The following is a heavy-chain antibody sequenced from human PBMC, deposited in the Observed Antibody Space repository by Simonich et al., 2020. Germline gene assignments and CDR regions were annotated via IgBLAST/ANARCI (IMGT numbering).Heavy chain of an antibody. CDR1: GGSFRGYY. D-gene: IGHD6-13*01. CDR3: AREKSWRNAFDI. CDR2: INHSGSN. J-gene: IGHJ3*02. Sequence: QVQLQQWGAGLLNPSETLSLTCAVYGGSFRGYYWSLIRQPPGKVLEWIGEINHSGSNNYNPSRKVRVTKAIDTSKNQFSLKMRSVTDADTAEYYCAREKSWRNAFDIWGQGAMVTVSS. V-gene: IGHV4-34*01.